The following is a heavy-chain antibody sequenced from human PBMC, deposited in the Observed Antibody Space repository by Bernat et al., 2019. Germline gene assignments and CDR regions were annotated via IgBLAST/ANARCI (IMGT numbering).Heavy chain of an antibody. CDR2: LYYSGST. CDR1: GGSISSSSYS. V-gene: IGHV4-39*01. Sequence: QLQLQESGPGLVKPSETLSLTCTVSGGSISSSSYSWGWIRQPPGKGLEWIGSLYYSGSTYYNPSLNSRVTISVDTSKNQFSLKLSAVTAAETAVYYCARWVRGEFDYWGQGTLVTVSS. D-gene: IGHD3-10*01. CDR3: ARWVRGEFDY. J-gene: IGHJ4*02.